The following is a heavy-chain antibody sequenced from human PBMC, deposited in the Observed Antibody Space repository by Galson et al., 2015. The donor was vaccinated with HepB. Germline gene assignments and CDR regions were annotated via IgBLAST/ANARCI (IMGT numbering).Heavy chain of an antibody. CDR3: TRSPPGVYGMDV. D-gene: IGHD3-10*01. CDR1: GFTFNGST. CDR2: IRTKGDSYAT. Sequence: SLRLSCAASGFTFNGSTMHWVRLASGKGLEWVGRIRTKGDSYATAYGASVKGRFTISRDDSKNTAYLQMNSLTTEDTAVYYCTRSPPGVYGMDVWGQGTTVIVSS. J-gene: IGHJ6*02. V-gene: IGHV3-73*01.